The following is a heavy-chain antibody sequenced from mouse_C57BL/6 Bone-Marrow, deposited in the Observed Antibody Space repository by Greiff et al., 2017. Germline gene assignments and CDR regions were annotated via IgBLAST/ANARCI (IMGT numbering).Heavy chain of an antibody. CDR2: ISSGSSTI. J-gene: IGHJ2*01. D-gene: IGHD1-2*01. Sequence: EVKLMESGGGLVKPGGSLKLSCAASGFTFSDYGMHWVRQAPEKGLEWVAYISSGSSTIYYADTVKGRFTISRDNAKNTLFLQRTSLRSEDTAMYYCARMNYGGDFDYWGQGTTLTVSS. V-gene: IGHV5-17*01. CDR1: GFTFSDYG. CDR3: ARMNYGGDFDY.